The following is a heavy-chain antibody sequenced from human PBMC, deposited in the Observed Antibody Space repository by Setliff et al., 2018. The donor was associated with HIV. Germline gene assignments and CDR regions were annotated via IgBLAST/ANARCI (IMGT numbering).Heavy chain of an antibody. V-gene: IGHV4-4*07. CDR1: GGSISSYF. CDR3: ARLGHPYAFDI. J-gene: IGHJ3*02. Sequence: SETLSLTCTVSGGSISSYFWSWIRQPAGKGLEWIGRIYSDGNINYNPSLKSRVTMSVDTSKNQFALQLRSVTAADTAVYFCARLGHPYAFDIWGQGTMVTVSS. CDR2: IYSDGNI.